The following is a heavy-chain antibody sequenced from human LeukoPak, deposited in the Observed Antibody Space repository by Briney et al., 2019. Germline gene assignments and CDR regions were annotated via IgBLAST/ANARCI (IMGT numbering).Heavy chain of an antibody. CDR3: ARDRGGDIVVVPAIDAFDI. J-gene: IGHJ3*02. CDR2: IYYSGST. Sequence: PSETLSLTCTVSGGSISSGDYYWSWIRQPPGKGLEWIGYIYYSGSTNYNPSLKSRVTISVDTSKNQFSLKLSSVTAADTAVYYCARDRGGDIVVVPAIDAFDIWGQGTMVTVSS. D-gene: IGHD2-2*01. V-gene: IGHV4-61*08. CDR1: GGSISSGDYY.